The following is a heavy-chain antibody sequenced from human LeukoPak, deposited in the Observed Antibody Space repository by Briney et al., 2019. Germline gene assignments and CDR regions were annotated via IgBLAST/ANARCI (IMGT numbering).Heavy chain of an antibody. J-gene: IGHJ2*01. CDR2: TYSAGRS. Sequence: PGGSLRLSCVASGFTVSSNPMSWVRQAPGKGLEWVSVTYSAGRSFFADSVKGRFTVSTDNSKSTLYLQMNSLRAEDTALYYCARTSPTVTTSSDLWGRGTLVTASS. CDR3: ARTSPTVTTSSDL. D-gene: IGHD4-17*01. CDR1: GFTVSSNP. V-gene: IGHV3-53*01.